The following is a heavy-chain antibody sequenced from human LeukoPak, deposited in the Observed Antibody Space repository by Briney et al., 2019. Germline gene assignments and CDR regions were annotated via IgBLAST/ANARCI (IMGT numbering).Heavy chain of an antibody. CDR2: ISAYNGNT. CDR3: ARDQGYYDYVWGSYPNYYYYYGMDV. Sequence: ASVKVSCTASGYTFTYYYMHWVRQAPGQGLEWMGWISAYNGNTNYAQKLQGRVTMTTDTSTSTAYMELRSLRSDDTAVYYCARDQGYYDYVWGSYPNYYYYYGMDVWGQGTTVTVSS. V-gene: IGHV1-18*04. D-gene: IGHD3-16*02. J-gene: IGHJ6*02. CDR1: GYTFTYYY.